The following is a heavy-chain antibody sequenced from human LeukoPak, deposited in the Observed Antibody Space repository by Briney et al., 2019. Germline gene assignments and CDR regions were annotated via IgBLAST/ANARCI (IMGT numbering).Heavy chain of an antibody. D-gene: IGHD6-13*01. CDR2: IIPIFGTA. CDR3: ASGSSSSWSHFYYYYYMDV. J-gene: IGHJ6*03. CDR1: RGTFSSYA. V-gene: IGHV1-69*05. Sequence: SVKVSCKASRGTFSSYAISWVRQAPGQGLEWMGGIIPIFGTANYAQKLQGRVTITTDESTSTAYMELSSLRSEDTAVYYCASGSSSSWSHFYYYYYMDVWGKGTTVTVSS.